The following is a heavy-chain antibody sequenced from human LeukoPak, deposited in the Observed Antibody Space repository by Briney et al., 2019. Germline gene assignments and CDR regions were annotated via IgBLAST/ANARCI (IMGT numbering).Heavy chain of an antibody. CDR3: AKEDYSSSCYDY. D-gene: IGHD6-13*01. CDR1: GFTFSNAW. V-gene: IGHV3-23*01. CDR2: ISGSGGST. Sequence: GGSLRLSCAASGFTFSNAWMSWVRQAPGKGLEWVSAISGSGGSTYYADSVKGRFTISRDNSKNTLYLQMNSLRAEDTAVYYCAKEDYSSSCYDYWGQGTLVTVSS. J-gene: IGHJ4*02.